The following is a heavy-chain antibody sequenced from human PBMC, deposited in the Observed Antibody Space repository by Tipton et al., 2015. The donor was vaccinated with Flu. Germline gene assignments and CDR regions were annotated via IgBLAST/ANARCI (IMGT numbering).Heavy chain of an antibody. J-gene: IGHJ5*02. V-gene: IGHV4-38-2*02. D-gene: IGHD3-10*01. CDR1: GHSISSDYY. Sequence: LRLSCTISGHSISSDYYWGWIRQSPGKGLEWIGYIYYNGDTYYNPSFRSRLTISVDRSKEQFSLNLNSVSAADTAVYYCARDRGFSNWFDPWGQGTLVTVSS. CDR3: ARDRGFSNWFDP. CDR2: IYYNGDT.